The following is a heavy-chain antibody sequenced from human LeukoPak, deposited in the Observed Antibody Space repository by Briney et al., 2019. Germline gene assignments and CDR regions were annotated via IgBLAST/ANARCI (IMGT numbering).Heavy chain of an antibody. CDR3: AKRGVVIRVILVGFHKQAYYFDS. CDR1: GITLSNYG. V-gene: IGHV3-23*01. Sequence: GGSLRLSCAVSGITLSNYGMSWVRQAPGKGLEWVAGISDSGGSTNYADSVKGRFTISRDNAKNTLYLQMNSLRAEDAAVYFCAKRGVVIRVILVGFHKQAYYFDSWGQGALVTVSS. J-gene: IGHJ4*02. CDR2: ISDSGGST. D-gene: IGHD3-10*01.